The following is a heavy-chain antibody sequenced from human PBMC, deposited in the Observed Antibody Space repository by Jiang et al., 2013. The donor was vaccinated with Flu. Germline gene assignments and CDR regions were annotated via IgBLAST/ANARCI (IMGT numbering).Heavy chain of an antibody. Sequence: SCAASGFTFSSYAMSWVRQAPGKGLEWVSAISGSGGSTYYADSVKGRFTISRDNSKNTLYLQMNSLRAEDTAVYYCAKGDLRWRAWYFDLWGRGTLVTVSS. V-gene: IGHV3-23*01. CDR1: GFTFSSYA. J-gene: IGHJ2*01. CDR2: ISGSGGST. D-gene: IGHD5-24*01. CDR3: AKGDLRWRAWYFDL.